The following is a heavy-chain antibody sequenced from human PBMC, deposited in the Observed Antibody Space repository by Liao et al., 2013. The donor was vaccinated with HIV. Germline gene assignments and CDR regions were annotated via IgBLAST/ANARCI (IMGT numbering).Heavy chain of an antibody. D-gene: IGHD2-2*02. Sequence: QVQLQESGPGLVKPSETLSLTCTVSGGSISSYYWSWIRQPAGKGLEWIGRIYTSGSTNYNPSLKSRVTMSVDTSKNQFSLKLSSVTAADTAVYYCASTEGYCSSTSCYSWFDPWGQGTLVTVSS. J-gene: IGHJ5*02. CDR3: ASTEGYCSSTSCYSWFDP. CDR1: GGSISSYY. CDR2: IYTSGST. V-gene: IGHV4-4*07.